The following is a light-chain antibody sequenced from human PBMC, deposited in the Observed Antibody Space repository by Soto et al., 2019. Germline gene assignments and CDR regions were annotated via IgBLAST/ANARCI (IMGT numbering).Light chain of an antibody. V-gene: IGKV3-20*01. CDR1: QSVSSNS. CDR3: QQDGSSLGAT. Sequence: EIVLTQSPGTLSLSPGERATLSCRASQSVSSNSLAWYQQKPGQAPRLLIYGASSRATGIPDRFSGSGSGTDFTLTISRLEPEDFAVYYCQQDGSSLGATFGPGTKVDIK. CDR2: GAS. J-gene: IGKJ3*01.